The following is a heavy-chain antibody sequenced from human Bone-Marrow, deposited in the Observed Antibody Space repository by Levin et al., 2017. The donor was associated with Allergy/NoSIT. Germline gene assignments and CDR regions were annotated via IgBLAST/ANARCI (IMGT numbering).Heavy chain of an antibody. CDR2: IYWDDDK. Sequence: NESGPTLVKPTQTLTLTCTFSGFSLSTSGMAVAWIRQPPGKALEWLALIYWDDDKRYRQFLKSSLTITKDTSKNQVVLTMTNMDPVDTGTYYCAQVQWLPHRYFDLWGRGILVTVSS. V-gene: IGHV2-5*02. D-gene: IGHD6-19*01. J-gene: IGHJ2*01. CDR3: AQVQWLPHRYFDL. CDR1: GFSLSTSGMA.